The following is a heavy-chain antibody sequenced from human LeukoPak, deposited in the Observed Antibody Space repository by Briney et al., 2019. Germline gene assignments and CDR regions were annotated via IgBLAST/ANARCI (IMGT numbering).Heavy chain of an antibody. Sequence: ASVKVSCKTSGYTFTDYYIHWARQAPGQGLEWMGWINPESGGTSYAQHFQGRVTMTRDTSISTAYMDLSRLKSDDTAVYYCAREDLSYSSGDYWGQGTLVTVSS. CDR1: GYTFTDYY. V-gene: IGHV1-2*02. CDR3: AREDLSYSSGDY. D-gene: IGHD6-19*01. CDR2: INPESGGT. J-gene: IGHJ4*02.